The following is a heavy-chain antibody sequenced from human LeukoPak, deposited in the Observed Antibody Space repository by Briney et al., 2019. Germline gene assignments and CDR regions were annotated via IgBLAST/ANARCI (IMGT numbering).Heavy chain of an antibody. D-gene: IGHD5-18*01. CDR3: ARDFLDTAFDY. V-gene: IGHV4-59*12. CDR1: GGSISSYY. CDR2: IYYSGST. J-gene: IGHJ4*02. Sequence: SETLSLTCTVSGGSISSYYWSWIRQPPGKGLEWIGYIYYSGSTNYNPSLKSRVTISVDTSKNQFSLKLSSVTAADTAVYYCARDFLDTAFDYWGQGTLVTVSS.